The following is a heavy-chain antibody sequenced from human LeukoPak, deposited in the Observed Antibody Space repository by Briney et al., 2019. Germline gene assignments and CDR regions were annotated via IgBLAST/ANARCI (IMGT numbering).Heavy chain of an antibody. Sequence: SETLSLTCAVSGYSISSGYYWGWIRQPPGKGLEWIGSLYHSGNTYHNPSLKSRVTISEDSSKNQFSLKLRSVTAADTAVYYCAGGYSSSSFHFDYWGQGTLVTVSS. CDR1: GYSISSGYY. CDR3: AGGYSSSSFHFDY. J-gene: IGHJ4*02. D-gene: IGHD6-6*01. V-gene: IGHV4-38-2*01. CDR2: LYHSGNT.